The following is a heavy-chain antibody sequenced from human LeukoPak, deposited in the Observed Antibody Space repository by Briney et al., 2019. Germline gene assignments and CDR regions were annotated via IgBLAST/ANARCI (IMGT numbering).Heavy chain of an antibody. CDR3: ARDRPYRY. V-gene: IGHV4-59*01. Sequence: SETLSLTCAVYGGSFSGYYWSWIRQPPGKGLEWIGYIYYSGSTNYNPSLKSRVTISVDTSKNQFSLKLSSVTAADTAVYYCARDRPYRYWGQETLSPSPQ. J-gene: IGHJ4*02. CDR2: IYYSGST. CDR1: GGSFSGYY.